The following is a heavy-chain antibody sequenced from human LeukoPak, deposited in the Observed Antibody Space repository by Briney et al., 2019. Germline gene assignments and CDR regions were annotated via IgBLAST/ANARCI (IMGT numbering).Heavy chain of an antibody. V-gene: IGHV4-39*01. CDR1: GGSISSSSYY. Sequence: SETLSLTCTVSGGSISSSSYYWDWIRQPPGKGLEWTGSIFYGGNTCYNPSLKSRVTISVDTSKNQFSLKLSSVTAADTAVYYCACSTDSSRYFFDYWGQGTLVTVSS. CDR2: IFYGGNT. D-gene: IGHD3-22*01. CDR3: ACSTDSSRYFFDY. J-gene: IGHJ4*02.